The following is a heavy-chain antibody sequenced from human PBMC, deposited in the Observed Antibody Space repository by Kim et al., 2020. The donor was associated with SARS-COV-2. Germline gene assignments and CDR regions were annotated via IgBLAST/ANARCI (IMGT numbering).Heavy chain of an antibody. J-gene: IGHJ4*02. D-gene: IGHD6-19*01. CDR1: GYTFTGYY. CDR3: ARDHAPIPIAVAPKYYFDY. CDR2: INPNSGGT. V-gene: IGHV1-2*02. Sequence: ASVKVSCKASGYTFTGYYMHWVRQAPGQGLEWMGWINPNSGGTNYAQKFQGRVTMTRDTSISTAYMELSRLRSDDTAVYYCARDHAPIPIAVAPKYYFDYCGPGTLVTVS.